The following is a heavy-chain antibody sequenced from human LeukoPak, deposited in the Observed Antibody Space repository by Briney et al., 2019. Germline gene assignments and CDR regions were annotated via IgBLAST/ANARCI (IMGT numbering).Heavy chain of an antibody. CDR3: ARARLGIVATKNFDY. D-gene: IGHD5-12*01. CDR2: INHSGST. CDR1: GASIRSYY. Sequence: PSETLSLTCTVSGASIRSYYWSWVRQPPGKGLEWIGEINHSGSTNYNPSLKSRVTISVDTSKNQFSLKLSSVTAADTAVYYCARARLGIVATKNFDYWGQGTLVTVSS. J-gene: IGHJ4*02. V-gene: IGHV4-34*01.